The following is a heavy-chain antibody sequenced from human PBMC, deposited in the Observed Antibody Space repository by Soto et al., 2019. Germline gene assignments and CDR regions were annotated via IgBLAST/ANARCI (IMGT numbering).Heavy chain of an antibody. J-gene: IGHJ4*02. V-gene: IGHV1-18*04. CDR1: GYSFHNYG. D-gene: IGHD1-26*01. CDR3: ATGPPSGSFSLTPRY. CDR2: ISGQIAKT. Sequence: QVQLVQSGPEVKKPGASVKVSCKTSGYSFHNYGIIWVRQAPGQGLEWMGWISGQIAKTNYAQKFQGKVTMTTDTSTSTAYMELSTLTSDDTAMYYCATGPPSGSFSLTPRYWGQGTLVTVSS.